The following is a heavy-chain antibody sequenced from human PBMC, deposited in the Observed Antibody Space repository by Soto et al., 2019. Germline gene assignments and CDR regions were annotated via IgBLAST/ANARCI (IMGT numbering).Heavy chain of an antibody. CDR2: IYSGGST. V-gene: IGHV3-53*01. CDR1: GFTVSSNY. Sequence: EVQLVESGGGLIQPGGSLRLSCEASGFTVSSNYMSWVRQAPGKGLEWVSVIYSGGSTYYADSVKGRFTISRDNSKNTLYLQMNSLRAEDTAVYYCARLGQAGYYTYYYGMDVWGQGTTVTVSS. J-gene: IGHJ6*02. D-gene: IGHD3-3*01. CDR3: ARLGQAGYYTYYYGMDV.